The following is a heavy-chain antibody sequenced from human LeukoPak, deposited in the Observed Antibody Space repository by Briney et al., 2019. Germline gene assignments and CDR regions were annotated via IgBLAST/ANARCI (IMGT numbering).Heavy chain of an antibody. CDR1: GFSFNTYW. CDR3: ARDLIRSQHRSGWYGTFHY. Sequence: QAGGSLRLSCVVSGFSFNTYWMTWVRQAPGKGLEWVAVISYDGSNKYYADSVKGRFTISRDNSKNTLYLQMNSLRAEDTAVYYCARDLIRSQHRSGWYGTFHYWGQGTLVTVSS. CDR2: ISYDGSNK. J-gene: IGHJ4*02. D-gene: IGHD6-19*01. V-gene: IGHV3-30-3*01.